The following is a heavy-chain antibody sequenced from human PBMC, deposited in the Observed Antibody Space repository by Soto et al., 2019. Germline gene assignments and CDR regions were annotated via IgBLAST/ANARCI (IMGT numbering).Heavy chain of an antibody. CDR1: GLSLSTSGGA. CDR3: AHRVRYYGMDG. Sequence: QITLKESGPTLVKPTQTLTLTCTISGLSLSTSGGAVGWIRQPRGKSLEWLALINGDDDKSDSPSLKSRLTVPKDTPKSQVVLTMTNMDPVDTAAYDCAHRVRYYGMDGWGQGTTVTVSS. J-gene: IGHJ6*02. V-gene: IGHV2-5*02. CDR2: INGDDDK.